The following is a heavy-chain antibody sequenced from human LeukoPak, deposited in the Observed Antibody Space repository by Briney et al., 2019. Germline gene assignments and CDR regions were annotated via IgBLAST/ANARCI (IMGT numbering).Heavy chain of an antibody. V-gene: IGHV4-59*01. Sequence: SGTLSLTCTVSGGSISSYYWSWIRQPPGKGLEWIGYIYYSGSTNYNPSLKSRVTISVDTSKNQFSLKLSSVTAADTAVYYCARQRGILTGFRYYYYGMDVWGQGTTVTVSS. J-gene: IGHJ6*02. D-gene: IGHD3-9*01. CDR1: GGSISSYY. CDR3: ARQRGILTGFRYYYYGMDV. CDR2: IYYSGST.